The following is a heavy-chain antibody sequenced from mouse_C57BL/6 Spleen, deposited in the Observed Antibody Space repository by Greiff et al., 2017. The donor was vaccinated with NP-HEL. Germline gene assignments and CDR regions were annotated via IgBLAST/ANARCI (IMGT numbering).Heavy chain of an antibody. Sequence: QVQLKQPGAELVKPGASVKLSCKASGYTFTSYWMHWVKQRPGHGLEWIGMIHPNSGSTNYNEKFKSKATLTVDKSSSTAYMQLSSLTSEDSAVYYCARDGYDRNYYAMDYWSQGTSVTVSS. CDR2: IHPNSGST. J-gene: IGHJ4*01. D-gene: IGHD2-2*01. CDR3: ARDGYDRNYYAMDY. V-gene: IGHV1-64*01. CDR1: GYTFTSYW.